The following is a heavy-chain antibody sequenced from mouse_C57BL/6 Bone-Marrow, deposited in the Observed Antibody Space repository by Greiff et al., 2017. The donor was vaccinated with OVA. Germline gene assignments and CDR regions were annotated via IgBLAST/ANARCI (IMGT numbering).Heavy chain of an antibody. D-gene: IGHD2-3*01. CDR2: ISSGGDYI. J-gene: IGHJ4*01. Sequence: EVKLVESGEGLVKPGGSLKLSCAASGFTFSSYAMSWVRQTPEKRLEWVAYISSGGDYIYYADTVKGRFTISRDNARNTLYLQMSSLKSEDTAMYYCTREGLYDGYYDAMDYWGQGTSVTVSS. V-gene: IGHV5-9-1*02. CDR1: GFTFSSYA. CDR3: TREGLYDGYYDAMDY.